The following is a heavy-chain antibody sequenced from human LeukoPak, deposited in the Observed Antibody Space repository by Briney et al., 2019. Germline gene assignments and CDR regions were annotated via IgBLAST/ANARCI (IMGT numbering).Heavy chain of an antibody. CDR1: EFTLSSYA. V-gene: IGHV3-23*01. CDR2: ISGSGGST. D-gene: IGHD2-2*01. J-gene: IGHJ4*02. Sequence: PGGSLRLSCAASEFTLSSYAMSWVRQAPGNGLEWVSAISGSGGSTYYADSVKGRFTISRDISKNTLFLQMNSLRAEDTAVYYCALYCSSTSCPNYGGQGTLVTVSS. CDR3: ALYCSSTSCPNY.